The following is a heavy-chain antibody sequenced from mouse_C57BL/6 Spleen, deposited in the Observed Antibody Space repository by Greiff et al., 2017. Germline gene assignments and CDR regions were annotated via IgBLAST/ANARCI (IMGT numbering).Heavy chain of an antibody. CDR3: ARGDPFDY. V-gene: IGHV1-81*01. J-gene: IGHJ2*01. CDR1: GYTFTSYG. CDR2: IYPRSGNT. Sequence: VKLQQSGAELARPGASVKLSCKASGYTFTSYGISWVKQRTGQGLEWIGEIYPRSGNTYYNEKFKGKATLTADKSSSTAYMELRSLTSEDSAVYFCARGDPFDYWGQGTTLTVSS. D-gene: IGHD3-3*01.